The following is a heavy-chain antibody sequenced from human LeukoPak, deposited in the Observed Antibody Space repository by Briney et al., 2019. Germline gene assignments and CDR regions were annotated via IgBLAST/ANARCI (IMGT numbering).Heavy chain of an antibody. CDR1: GFTFADYG. CDR3: ARDLSSNWNNLAY. CDR2: INWSGDNA. Sequence: GGSLRLSCEDSGFTFADYGLSWVRQAPGKGLEWVAGINWSGDNAFYADSVKGRFTISRDNTKKTLYLQMNNLRGEDTATYYCARDLSSNWNNLAYWGQGTLVTVSS. D-gene: IGHD1/OR15-1a*01. V-gene: IGHV3-20*04. J-gene: IGHJ4*02.